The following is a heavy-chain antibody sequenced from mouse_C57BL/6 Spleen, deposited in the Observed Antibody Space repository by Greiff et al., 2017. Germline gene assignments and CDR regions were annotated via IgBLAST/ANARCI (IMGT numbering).Heavy chain of an antibody. Sequence: EVQGVESGGGLVKPGGSLKLSCAASGFTFSSYTMSWVRQTPEKRLEWVATTSGGGGNTYYPNSVKGRFTIATDTAKNTLYLQMSSLRSEDTALYYCARHEAGTSYFDYWGQGTTLTVSS. V-gene: IGHV5-9*01. J-gene: IGHJ2*01. CDR3: ARHEAGTSYFDY. CDR2: TSGGGGNT. CDR1: GFTFSSYT. D-gene: IGHD4-1*01.